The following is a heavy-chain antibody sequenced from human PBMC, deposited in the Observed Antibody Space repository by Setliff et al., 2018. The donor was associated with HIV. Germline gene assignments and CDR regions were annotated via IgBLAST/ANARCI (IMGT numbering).Heavy chain of an antibody. V-gene: IGHV3-23*01. J-gene: IGHJ4*02. CDR2: IRGSGSST. CDR3: AKSYSSGYYNLGVDY. CDR1: GFTFNTYA. D-gene: IGHD3-3*01. Sequence: GGSLRLSCAASGFTFNTYAMNWVRQAPGKGLEWVSGIRGSGSSTYYADSVKGRFTISRDNSKNTLYLQMNSLRAEDTAVYYCAKSYSSGYYNLGVDYWGQGTLVTVSS.